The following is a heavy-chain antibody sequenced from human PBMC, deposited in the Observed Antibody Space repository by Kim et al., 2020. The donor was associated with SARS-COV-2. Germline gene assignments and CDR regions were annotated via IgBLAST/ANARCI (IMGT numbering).Heavy chain of an antibody. J-gene: IGHJ4*02. CDR1: GGSISSSSYY. V-gene: IGHV4-39*01. CDR2: IYYSGST. CDR3: ARLVLMVRGVNSYYFDY. Sequence: SETLSLTCTVSGGSISSSSYYWGWIRQPPGKGLEWIGSIYYSGSTYYNPSLKSRVTISVDTSKNQFSLKLSSVTAADTAVYYCARLVLMVRGVNSYYFDYWGQGTLVTVSS. D-gene: IGHD3-10*01.